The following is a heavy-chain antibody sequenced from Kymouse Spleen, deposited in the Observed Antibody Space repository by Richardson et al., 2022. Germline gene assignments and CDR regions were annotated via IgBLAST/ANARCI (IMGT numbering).Heavy chain of an antibody. Sequence: QVQLQQWGAGLLKPSETLSLTCAVYGGSFSGYYWSWIRQPPGKGLEWIGEINHSGSTNYNPSLKSRVTISVDTSKNQFSLKLSSVTAADTAVYYCARGMTTVTHFDYWGQGTLVTVSS. V-gene: IGHV4-34*01. J-gene: IGHJ4*02. D-gene: IGHD4-11,IGHD4-11*01. CDR2: INHSGST. CDR3: ARGMTTVTHFDY. CDR1: GGSFSGYY.